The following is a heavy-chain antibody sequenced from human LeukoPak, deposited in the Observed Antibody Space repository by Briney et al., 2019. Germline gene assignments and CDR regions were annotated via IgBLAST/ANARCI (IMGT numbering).Heavy chain of an antibody. J-gene: IGHJ6*02. V-gene: IGHV4-59*01. CDR1: GGSISSYY. Sequence: SETLSLTCTVSGGSISSYYWSWIRQPPGKGLEWLGYIYYSGSTNYNPSLKSRVTISVDTSKNQFSLKLSSVTAADTAVYYCARGPLLVGGYDYYYYYGMDVWGQGTTVTVSS. D-gene: IGHD5-12*01. CDR2: IYYSGST. CDR3: ARGPLLVGGYDYYYYYGMDV.